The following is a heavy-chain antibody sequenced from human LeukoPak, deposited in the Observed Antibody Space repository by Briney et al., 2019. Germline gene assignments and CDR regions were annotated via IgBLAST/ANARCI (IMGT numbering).Heavy chain of an antibody. CDR2: TYYRSKWYN. J-gene: IGHJ3*02. CDR3: AGDTGTAISTFDI. V-gene: IGHV6-1*01. D-gene: IGHD2-21*02. CDR1: GDSVSSNRAV. Sequence: SQTLSLTCAISGDSVSSNRAVWTCIRQSPSRGLEWLGRTYYRSKWYNDYAVSVKSRITVNPDTSKNQFSLQLNSVTPEDTAVYYCAGDTGTAISTFDIWGQGAMVTVSS.